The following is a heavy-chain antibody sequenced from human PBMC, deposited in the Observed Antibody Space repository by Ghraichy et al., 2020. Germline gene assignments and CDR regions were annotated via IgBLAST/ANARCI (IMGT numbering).Heavy chain of an antibody. D-gene: IGHD6-13*01. Sequence: SETLPLTCTVSGDSIRSYYWSWIRQPPGKGLEWIGYIYYSGSTNYNPSLKSRVTISVDTSKSQFSLKLSSVTAADTAVYYCARGGGSSQLGYYYMDVWGKGTTVTVSS. CDR3: ARGGGSSQLGYYYMDV. V-gene: IGHV4-59*01. CDR1: GDSIRSYY. CDR2: IYYSGST. J-gene: IGHJ6*03.